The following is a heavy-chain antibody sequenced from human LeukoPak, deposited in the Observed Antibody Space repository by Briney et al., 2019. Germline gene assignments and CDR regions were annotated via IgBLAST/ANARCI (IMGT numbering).Heavy chain of an antibody. Sequence: GGSLRLSCAASGFTFSSYAMHWVRQAPGQGLEWMGIINPSGGSTSYAQKFQGRVTMTRDTSTSTVYMELSSLRSEDTAVYYCARSPHSSSSLDYWGQGTLVTVSS. CDR1: GFTFSSYA. V-gene: IGHV1-46*01. CDR3: ARSPHSSSSLDY. D-gene: IGHD6-6*01. CDR2: INPSGGST. J-gene: IGHJ4*02.